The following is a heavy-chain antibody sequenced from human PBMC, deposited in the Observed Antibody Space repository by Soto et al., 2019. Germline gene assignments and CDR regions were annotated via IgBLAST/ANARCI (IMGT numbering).Heavy chain of an antibody. J-gene: IGHJ2*01. Sequence: QVPLEQSGAEVKKPGASVKVSCKASGYTFSNYDIQWVRQATGQGLEWMGWMNPKSGNTGYAQEFKGRVTMTRDTSITTPYMEDNSLKSEDTAVYYCTRTTRTWYYHLWGRGTLVTVAS. V-gene: IGHV1-8*01. CDR3: TRTTRTWYYHL. CDR2: MNPKSGNT. CDR1: GYTFSNYD.